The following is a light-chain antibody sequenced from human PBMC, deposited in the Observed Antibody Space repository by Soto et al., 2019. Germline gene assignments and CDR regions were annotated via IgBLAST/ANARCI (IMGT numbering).Light chain of an antibody. V-gene: IGKV3-20*01. CDR2: GAS. J-gene: IGKJ1*01. Sequence: ERVMTQSPGTLSVSTEEGATLSCRASQSVDRNLAWYQQKPGQAPRLLIYGASSRATGIPDRFSGSGSGTDFTLTISRLEPEDFAVYYCQQYGSSPETFGQGTKVDIK. CDR1: QSVDRN. CDR3: QQYGSSPET.